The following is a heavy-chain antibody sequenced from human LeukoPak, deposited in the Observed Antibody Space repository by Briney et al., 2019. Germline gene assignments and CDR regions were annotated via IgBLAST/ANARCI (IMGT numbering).Heavy chain of an antibody. J-gene: IGHJ6*02. D-gene: IGHD4-17*01. Sequence: SETLSLTCTVSGGSTSNYYWSWIRQSPGKGLEWIGYIYYSGTTNSNPSLKSRVTISVDTSKNQFSLQLRSVTAADTAVYCCAREDPQTTVPEGMDVWGQGTTVIVSS. CDR1: GGSTSNYY. V-gene: IGHV4-59*01. CDR2: IYYSGTT. CDR3: AREDPQTTVPEGMDV.